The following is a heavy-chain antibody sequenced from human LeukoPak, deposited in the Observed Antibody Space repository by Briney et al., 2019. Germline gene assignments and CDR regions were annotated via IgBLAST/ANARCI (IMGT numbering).Heavy chain of an antibody. V-gene: IGHV4-39*07. CDR1: GASITGSSYY. Sequence: SETLSLTCTVSGASITGSSYYWGWIRQPPGKGLEWIGSIYYSGNTYYNPSLKSRVTISVDASKNQFSLRLSSVTAADTAVYYCARDRGFSYGFDFWGQGTLVTVSS. D-gene: IGHD5-18*01. J-gene: IGHJ4*02. CDR2: IYYSGNT. CDR3: ARDRGFSYGFDF.